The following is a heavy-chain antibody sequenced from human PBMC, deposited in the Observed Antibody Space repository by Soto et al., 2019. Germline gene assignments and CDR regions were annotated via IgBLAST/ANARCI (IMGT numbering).Heavy chain of an antibody. Sequence: EVQLLESGGGLVQPGGSLRLSCAASGFTFSSYAMSWVRQAPGTGLEWVSGIIGSGGSTYYADSVKGRFTIYRDNSQNTLSLQMNRLRAEDTAVYYCAKGGKWERFEYWGQGTLVTVSS. D-gene: IGHD1-26*01. CDR3: AKGGKWERFEY. CDR2: IIGSGGST. CDR1: GFTFSSYA. J-gene: IGHJ4*02. V-gene: IGHV3-23*01.